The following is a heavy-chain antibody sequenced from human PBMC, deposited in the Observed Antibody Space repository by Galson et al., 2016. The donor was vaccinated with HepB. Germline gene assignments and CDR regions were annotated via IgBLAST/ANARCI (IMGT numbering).Heavy chain of an antibody. CDR2: IYYGGNT. J-gene: IGHJ1*01. V-gene: IGHV4-39*01. CDR1: GGSISTSSYY. CDR3: AQLWFYLQH. Sequence: ETLSLTCTVSGGSISTSSYYWGWIRQPPGKGLEWIGIIYYGGNTYCNPSLKSRVTISVDTSKNQFSLKLSSVTAADTAVYHCAQLWFYLQHWGQGTLVTVSS. D-gene: IGHD5-18*01.